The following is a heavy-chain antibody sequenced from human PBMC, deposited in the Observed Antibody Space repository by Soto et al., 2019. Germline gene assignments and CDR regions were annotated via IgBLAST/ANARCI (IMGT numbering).Heavy chain of an antibody. D-gene: IGHD5-12*01. Sequence: QVQLVQSGAEVKKPGSSVKVSCKASGGTFSSYAISWVRQAPGQGREWMGGIIPIFGTANYAQKFQGRVTITADESPSTAYMELSSLRSEDTAVYYCARETPTSVATPTPTHFDYWGQGTLVTVSS. CDR3: ARETPTSVATPTPTHFDY. CDR2: IIPIFGTA. J-gene: IGHJ4*02. V-gene: IGHV1-69*01. CDR1: GGTFSSYA.